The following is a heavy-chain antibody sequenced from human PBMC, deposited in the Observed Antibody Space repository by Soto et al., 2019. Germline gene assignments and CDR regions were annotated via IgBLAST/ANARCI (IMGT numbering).Heavy chain of an antibody. V-gene: IGHV3-48*01. J-gene: IGHJ6*02. CDR2: ISSSSSTI. Sequence: GGSLRLSCAASGFTFSSYSMNWVRQAPGKGLEWVSYISSSSSTIYYADSVKGRFTISRDNSKNTLYLQMNSLRAEDTAVYYCARDPSSLIAAAGNYYYGMDVWGQGTTVTVSS. CDR3: ARDPSSLIAAAGNYYYGMDV. D-gene: IGHD6-13*01. CDR1: GFTFSSYS.